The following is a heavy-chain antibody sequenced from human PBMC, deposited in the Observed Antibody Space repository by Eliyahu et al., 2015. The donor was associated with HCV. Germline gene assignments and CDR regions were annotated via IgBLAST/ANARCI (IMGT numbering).Heavy chain of an antibody. D-gene: IGHD6-19*01. CDR1: GGSIXTXY. J-gene: IGHJ5*02. V-gene: IGHV4-59*01. CDR2: IHYSGST. Sequence: QVQLQESGPGLVKPSEXLSLIXTVSGGSIXTXYWSWIRQPPGKGLEWIGYIHYSGSTNSXPXLKSRVTLSLDTSKNQFSLKLNSVTAADTAIYYCSSGGGGIAVAGTGGWFDPWGQGTLVTVSS. CDR3: SSGGGGIAVAGTGGWFDP.